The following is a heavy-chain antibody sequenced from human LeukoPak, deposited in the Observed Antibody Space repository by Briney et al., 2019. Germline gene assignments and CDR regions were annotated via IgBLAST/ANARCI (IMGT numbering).Heavy chain of an antibody. J-gene: IGHJ5*02. D-gene: IGHD3-16*02. CDR3: ARAHYDYVWGSYRKLNWFDP. V-gene: IGHV1-18*01. CDR1: GYTFISYS. Sequence: ASVKVSCKASGYTFISYSISWVRQAPGQGLEWMGWISAYNGNTNYAQKLQGRVTMTTDTSTSTAYMELRSLRSDDTAVYYCARAHYDYVWGSYRKLNWFDPWGQGTLVTVSS. CDR2: ISAYNGNT.